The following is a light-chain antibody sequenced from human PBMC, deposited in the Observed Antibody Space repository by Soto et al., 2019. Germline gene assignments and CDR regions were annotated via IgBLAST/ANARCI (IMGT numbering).Light chain of an antibody. V-gene: IGKV1-27*01. J-gene: IGKJ4*01. CDR1: QGITYY. Sequence: DIQMTHSPSSLSASVGDRVTITCRASQGITYYLAWYQQKPGKVPKLLIYAASTLQSGVPSRFSGGGSGADFTLTISSMQPEDVANYYCQNYNSAPLTFGGGTKVDIK. CDR3: QNYNSAPLT. CDR2: AAS.